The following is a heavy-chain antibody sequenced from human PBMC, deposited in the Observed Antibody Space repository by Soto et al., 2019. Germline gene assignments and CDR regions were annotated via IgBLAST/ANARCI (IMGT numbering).Heavy chain of an antibody. CDR1: GFTFSSYG. Sequence: GGSLRLSCAASGFTFSSYGMHWVRQAPGKGLEWVAVISYDGSTIYYADSVKGRFTISRDNAKNSLYLQMNSLRDEDTAVYYCARDLMGIAVASGGMDVWGQGTTVTVSS. D-gene: IGHD6-19*01. CDR2: ISYDGSTI. V-gene: IGHV3-30*03. CDR3: ARDLMGIAVASGGMDV. J-gene: IGHJ6*02.